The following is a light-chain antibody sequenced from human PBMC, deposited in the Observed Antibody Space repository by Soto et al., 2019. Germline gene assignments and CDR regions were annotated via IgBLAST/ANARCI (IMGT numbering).Light chain of an antibody. Sequence: IVMAQSPATLSVSPGERAALSCRASQNVNYNLAWYQQKPGQAPRLLIHDASVRATAIPARFSGSGSGTEFTLTISSLQSEDFAVYYCQQYNNWPRTFGQGTKVEIK. CDR1: QNVNYN. J-gene: IGKJ1*01. CDR2: DAS. CDR3: QQYNNWPRT. V-gene: IGKV3-15*01.